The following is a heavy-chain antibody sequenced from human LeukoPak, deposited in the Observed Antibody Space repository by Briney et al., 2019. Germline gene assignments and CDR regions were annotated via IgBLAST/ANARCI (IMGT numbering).Heavy chain of an antibody. CDR3: ARMDIGLVRD. CDR1: GFTFSSYW. Sequence: GGSLRLYCAASGFTFSSYWMSWVRQAPGKGLEWVANIKQDGSEKYYVDSVKGRFTISRDNAKNSLSLQMNSLRVEDTAVYYCARMDIGLVRDWGQGTLVTVSS. D-gene: IGHD3-10*01. J-gene: IGHJ4*02. V-gene: IGHV3-7*01. CDR2: IKQDGSEK.